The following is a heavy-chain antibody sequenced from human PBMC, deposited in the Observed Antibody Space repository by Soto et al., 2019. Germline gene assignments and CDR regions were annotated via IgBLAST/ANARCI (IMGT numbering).Heavy chain of an antibody. CDR3: ARPISGYSYGPPTDI. CDR2: IIPIFGTA. CDR1: GGTFSSYA. D-gene: IGHD5-18*01. Sequence: QVQLVQSGAEAKKPGSSVNVSCKASGGTFSSYAISWVRQAPGQGLEWMGEIIPIFGTANYAQKFQGRVTITADEFTSTAYMEVSSLRSEDTAVYYCARPISGYSYGPPTDIWGQGTMVTVSS. V-gene: IGHV1-69*01. J-gene: IGHJ3*02.